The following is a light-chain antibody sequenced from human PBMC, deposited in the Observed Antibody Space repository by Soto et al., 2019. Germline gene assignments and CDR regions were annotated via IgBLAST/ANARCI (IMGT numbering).Light chain of an antibody. CDR3: QQSYCLPPVT. CDR2: AQS. J-gene: IGKJ5*01. CDR1: NSINSF. Sequence: QITQSPYSLSDAVGNRFTITCRASNSINSFFNWYQQKQXKAPNLRIYAQSSFQSGVPSRFSGSGSGTGFSLPISSLQLEDVGIYYCQQSYCLPPVTFGQGTRLEIK. V-gene: IGKV1-39*01.